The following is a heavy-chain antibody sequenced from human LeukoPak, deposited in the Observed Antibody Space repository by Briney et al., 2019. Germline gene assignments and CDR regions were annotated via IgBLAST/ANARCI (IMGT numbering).Heavy chain of an antibody. J-gene: IGHJ4*02. CDR2: IFYSGNT. CDR3: ARHNEDSSGSWWFDY. V-gene: IGHV4-59*08. Sequence: PSETLSLNWTVSGGSMRGYYWTLIRQPPGKGLEWIGYIFYSGNTNYTSSLKSRVTISVDTSKNQFSLKLTSVTAADTAVYYCARHNEDSSGSWWFDYWGQGTLVTVSS. D-gene: IGHD3-22*01. CDR1: GGSMRGYY.